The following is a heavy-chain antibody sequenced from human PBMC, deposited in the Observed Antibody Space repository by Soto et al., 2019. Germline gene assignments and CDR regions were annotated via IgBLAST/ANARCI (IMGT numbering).Heavy chain of an antibody. Sequence: EVQLVESGGGLVQPGGSLRVSCAASGFTFSRYSMNWVRQAPGKGLEWLSYIDSSSKTIYYADSVKGRFIISRDNDKNSLYLQMNSLRDEDTAVYHCARGGVATIFGDSWGQGTLVIVSS. J-gene: IGHJ4*02. CDR1: GFTFSRYS. CDR2: IDSSSKTI. D-gene: IGHD5-12*01. V-gene: IGHV3-48*02. CDR3: ARGGVATIFGDS.